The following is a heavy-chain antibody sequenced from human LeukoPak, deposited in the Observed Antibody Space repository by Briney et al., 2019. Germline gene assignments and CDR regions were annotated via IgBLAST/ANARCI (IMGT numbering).Heavy chain of an antibody. J-gene: IGHJ4*02. V-gene: IGHV4-34*01. CDR2: INHSGST. Sequence: SETLSLTCAVYGGSFSGYYWSSIRQPPGKGLEWIGEINHSGSTNYNPSLKSRVTISVDTSKNQFSLKLSSVTAADTAVYYCARGLHCSSTSCYRSDYWGQGTLVTVSS. CDR3: ARGLHCSSTSCYRSDY. CDR1: GGSFSGYY. D-gene: IGHD2-2*02.